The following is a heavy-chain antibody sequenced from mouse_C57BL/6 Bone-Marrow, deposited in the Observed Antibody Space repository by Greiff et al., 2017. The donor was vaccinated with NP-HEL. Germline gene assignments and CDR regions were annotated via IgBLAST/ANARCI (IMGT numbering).Heavy chain of an antibody. J-gene: IGHJ2*01. V-gene: IGHV1-76*01. CDR1: GYTFTDYY. Sequence: VQLQESGAELVRPGASVKLSCKASGYTFTDYYINWVKQRPGQGLEWIARIYPGSGNTYYNEKFKGKATLTAEKSSSTAYMQLSSLTSEDSAVYFCARSMGYWGQGTTLTVSS. CDR2: IYPGSGNT. CDR3: ARSMGY.